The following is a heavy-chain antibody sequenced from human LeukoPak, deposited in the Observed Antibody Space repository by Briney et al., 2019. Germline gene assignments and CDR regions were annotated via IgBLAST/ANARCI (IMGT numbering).Heavy chain of an antibody. CDR2: IRYDGSSK. J-gene: IGHJ4*02. Sequence: GGSLRLSCAASGFTFSNYAMHWAYIRYDGSSKYYADFVKGRFTISRDYSKNTLYLHMNSLRAEDTAVYYCARDQAGSGHYADYWGQGTLVTVSS. CDR1: GFTFSNYA. V-gene: IGHV3-30*02. CDR3: ARDQAGSGHYADY. D-gene: IGHD3-10*01.